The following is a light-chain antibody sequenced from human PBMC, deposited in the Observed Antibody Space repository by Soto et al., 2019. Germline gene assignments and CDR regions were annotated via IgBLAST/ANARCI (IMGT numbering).Light chain of an antibody. V-gene: IGLV4-69*01. CDR3: QTWGTGIVV. Sequence: QLVLTQSPSASASLGASVKLTCTLSSGHSSYAIAWHQQQPEKGPRYLMKLNSDGSHSKGDGIPDRFSGSSSGAERYRTISSLQSEDEADSYCQTWGTGIVVFGGGTKVTVL. J-gene: IGLJ2*01. CDR1: SGHSSYA. CDR2: LNSDGSH.